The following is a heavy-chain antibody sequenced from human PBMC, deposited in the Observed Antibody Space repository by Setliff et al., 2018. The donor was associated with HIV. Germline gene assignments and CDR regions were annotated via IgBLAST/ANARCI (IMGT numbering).Heavy chain of an antibody. D-gene: IGHD6-13*01. CDR3: ARRGGISATLSVRAFDS. V-gene: IGHV4-39*01. CDR1: GGSININNYY. J-gene: IGHJ4*02. CDR2: AYSSGST. Sequence: SETLSLTCTVSGGSININNYYWAWLRQPPGKGLEWIGSAYSSGSTYHSPSFKSRITISVDTSNNQFSLRLNSVTATDTAVYFCARRGGISATLSVRAFDSWGQGTLVTVSS.